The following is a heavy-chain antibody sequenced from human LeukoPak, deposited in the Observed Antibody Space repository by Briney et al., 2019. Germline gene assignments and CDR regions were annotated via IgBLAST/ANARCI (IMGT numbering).Heavy chain of an antibody. CDR1: GASISSHY. CDR2: IYYSGST. V-gene: IGHV4-59*11. J-gene: IGHJ4*02. D-gene: IGHD6-19*01. Sequence: SETLSLTCIVSGASISSHYWSWIRQPPGKGLEWIGYIYYSGSTNYSPSLKSRVTISVDTSKHQFSLKPSSVTAADTAVYYCARTRYSSGWFFDYWGQGTLVTVSS. CDR3: ARTRYSSGWFFDY.